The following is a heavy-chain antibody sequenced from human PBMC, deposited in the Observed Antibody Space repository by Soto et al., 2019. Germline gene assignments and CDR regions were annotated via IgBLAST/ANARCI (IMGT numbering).Heavy chain of an antibody. V-gene: IGHV3-72*01. D-gene: IGHD1-26*01. CDR2: IRNKGNSYTT. J-gene: IGHJ6*02. CDR3: AGATYFGMDV. CDR1: GFTFSDHY. Sequence: EVQLVESGGGLVQPGGSLRLSCAASGFTFSDHYIDWVRQAPGKGLEWVGRIRNKGNSYTTEYAASVKGRFTSSRDDSKNSLYLQMNSLKTEDTAVYYCAGATYFGMDVWGQGTTVTVSS.